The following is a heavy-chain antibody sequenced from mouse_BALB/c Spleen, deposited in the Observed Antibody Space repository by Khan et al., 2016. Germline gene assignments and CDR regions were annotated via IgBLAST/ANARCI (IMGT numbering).Heavy chain of an antibody. D-gene: IGHD2-4*01. CDR3: AKWDYFDSDGAWFAY. V-gene: IGHV2-5-1*01. J-gene: IGHJ3*01. CDR2: ILGGGTT. CDR1: GFSLTTYA. Sequence: QVRLQQPGPSLVQPSQSLSINCIVSGFSLTTYAVHWVRQSPGNGLEWLGVILGGGTTDYNAAFMSRLSLTKDNSKSHVFFKMTSLQSDDTAIYCRAKWDYFDSDGAWFAYWGQGSLVTVST.